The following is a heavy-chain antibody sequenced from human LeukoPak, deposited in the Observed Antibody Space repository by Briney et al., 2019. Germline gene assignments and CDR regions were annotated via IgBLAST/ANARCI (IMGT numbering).Heavy chain of an antibody. CDR1: GFTFSDYY. CDR3: ARDRGYGSATYPFDP. Sequence: PGGSLRLSCAASGFTFSDYYMSWIRQAPGKGLEWVSYISSGGSTIDYADSVKGRFTIYRDNAKNSLYLQMNSLRAVDTAVYYCARDRGYGSATYPFDPWGQGTLVTVSS. J-gene: IGHJ5*02. D-gene: IGHD3-10*01. CDR2: ISSGGSTI. V-gene: IGHV3-11*04.